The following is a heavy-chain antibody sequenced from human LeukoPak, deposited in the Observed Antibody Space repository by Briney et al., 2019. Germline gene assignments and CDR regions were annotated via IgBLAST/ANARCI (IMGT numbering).Heavy chain of an antibody. V-gene: IGHV4-34*01. CDR1: GESFSGYY. D-gene: IGHD3-10*01. CDR2: INHSGST. CDR3: ARGLGYYGSGSYLKH. Sequence: SETLSLTCAVYGESFSGYYWIWIRQPPAKGLEWSGEINHSGSTNYNPSLKSRVTISVDTSKNQFSLKLSSVTAADTAVYYCARGLGYYGSGSYLKHWGQGTLVTVSS. J-gene: IGHJ4*02.